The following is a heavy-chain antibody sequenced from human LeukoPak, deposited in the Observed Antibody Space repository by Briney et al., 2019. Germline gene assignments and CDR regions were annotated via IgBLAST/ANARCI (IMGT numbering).Heavy chain of an antibody. V-gene: IGHV4-59*01. J-gene: IGHJ4*02. CDR2: IYYSGSL. D-gene: IGHD2-2*01. CDR1: GGSISSYY. Sequence: SETLSLTCTVYGGSISSYYWSWVRQPPGKGLEWIGYIYYSGSLNNNPSLKSHALLSVAKAKNQFSLKLTSVAAADTAVYYCARLQLRHCSRTSCANEFDYWGQGTLVTVSS. CDR3: ARLQLRHCSRTSCANEFDY.